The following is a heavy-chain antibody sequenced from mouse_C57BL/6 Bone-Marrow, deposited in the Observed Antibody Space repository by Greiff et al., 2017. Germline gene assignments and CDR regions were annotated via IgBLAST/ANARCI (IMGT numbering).Heavy chain of an antibody. CDR2: IYPSDSET. D-gene: IGHD1-1*01. CDR3: ARDIYYYGRGYFNV. CDR1: GYTFTSYW. V-gene: IGHV1-61*01. Sequence: QVQLQQPGAELVRPGSSVKLSCKASGYTFTSYWMDWVKQRPGQGLEWIGNIYPSDSETHYNQKFKDKATLTVDKSSCTAYMQLSSLTSEDSAVYYCARDIYYYGRGYFNVWGTGTTVTVSS. J-gene: IGHJ1*03.